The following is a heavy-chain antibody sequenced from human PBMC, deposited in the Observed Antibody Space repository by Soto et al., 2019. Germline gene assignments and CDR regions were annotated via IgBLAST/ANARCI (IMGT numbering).Heavy chain of an antibody. V-gene: IGHV3-23*01. D-gene: IGHD2-15*01. CDR2: ISGSGGST. CDR1: GFTFSSYA. J-gene: IGHJ3*02. Sequence: GGSLRLSCAASGFTFSSYAMSWVRQAPGKGLEWVSAISGSGGSTYYADSVKGRFTISRDNSKNTLFLQMNSLRAEDTAVYFCAKGDCSGGSCYFSAFDIWGQGTMVTVSS. CDR3: AKGDCSGGSCYFSAFDI.